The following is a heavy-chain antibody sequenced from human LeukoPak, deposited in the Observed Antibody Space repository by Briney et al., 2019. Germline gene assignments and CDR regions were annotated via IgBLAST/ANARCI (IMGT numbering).Heavy chain of an antibody. V-gene: IGHV1-2*02. J-gene: IGHJ5*02. CDR2: INPNSGGT. D-gene: IGHD1-26*01. CDR3: ARTVEDSGSYSLSWFDP. Sequence: GASVKVSCKASGYTFTDYYIHWVRQAPGQGLEWMGWINPNSGGTNYAQKFQGRVTMTRDTSISTAYMELSRLRSDDTAVYYCARTVEDSGSYSLSWFDPWGQGTLVTVSS. CDR1: GYTFTDYY.